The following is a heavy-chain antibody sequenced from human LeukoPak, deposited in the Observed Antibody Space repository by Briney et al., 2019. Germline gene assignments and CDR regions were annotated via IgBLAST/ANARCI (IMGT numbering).Heavy chain of an antibody. V-gene: IGHV3-30*04. Sequence: PGGSLRLSCAASGFTFSSYAMHWVRQAPGKGLEWVAVISYDGSNKYYADSVKGRFTISRDNSKNTLYLQMNSLRAADTAVYYCARDYYDSSGYYYFRVSGTTHNWFDPWGQGTLVTVSS. J-gene: IGHJ5*02. CDR2: ISYDGSNK. CDR3: ARDYYDSSGYYYFRVSGTTHNWFDP. CDR1: GFTFSSYA. D-gene: IGHD3-22*01.